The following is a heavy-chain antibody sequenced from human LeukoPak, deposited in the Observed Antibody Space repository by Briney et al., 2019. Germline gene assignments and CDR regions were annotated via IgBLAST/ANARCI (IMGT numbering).Heavy chain of an antibody. CDR1: GGSISSGGYS. CDR2: IYHSGST. D-gene: IGHD4-17*01. CDR3: ARTAVTTDYYYYYGMDV. V-gene: IGHV4-30-2*01. J-gene: IGHJ6*04. Sequence: SQTLSLTCAVSGGSISSGGYSWSWIRQPPGKGLAWIWYIYHSGSTYYNPSLKSRVTISVDTSKNQFSLKLSSVTAADTAVYYCARTAVTTDYYYYYGMDVWGKGTTVTVSS.